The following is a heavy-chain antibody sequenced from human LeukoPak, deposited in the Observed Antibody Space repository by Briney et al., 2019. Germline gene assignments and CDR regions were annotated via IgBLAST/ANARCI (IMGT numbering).Heavy chain of an antibody. CDR3: ARDGADSGPYFGS. CDR2: IKQDGSEK. Sequence: QPGGSLRLSCAASGFTFSSHWMSWVRQAPGKGLELVANIKQDGSEKSYVDSVKGRFTISRDNAKNSLYLQMNSLRAEDTAFYYCARDGADSGPYFGSWGQGTLVTVSS. D-gene: IGHD4/OR15-4a*01. V-gene: IGHV3-7*01. J-gene: IGHJ4*02. CDR1: GFTFSSHW.